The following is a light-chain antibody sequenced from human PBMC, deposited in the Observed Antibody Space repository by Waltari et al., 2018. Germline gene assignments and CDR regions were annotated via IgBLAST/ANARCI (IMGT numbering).Light chain of an antibody. CDR2: EVS. V-gene: IGLV2-14*01. CDR3: SSYTSSSTLV. J-gene: IGLJ3*02. CDR1: SSDVGGYNS. Sequence: QSALTQPASVSGSPGQSITISCTGTSSDVGGYNSVSWYQQHPGKAPKLMIYEVSNRPSGVSNRFSGSKSVNTASLTISGLQAEDESDYYCSSYTSSSTLVFSGGTKLTVL.